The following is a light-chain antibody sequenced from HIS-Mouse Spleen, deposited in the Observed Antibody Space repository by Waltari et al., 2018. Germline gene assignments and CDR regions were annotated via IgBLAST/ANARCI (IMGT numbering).Light chain of an antibody. CDR1: QSVSSY. CDR2: DAS. V-gene: IGKV3-11*01. Sequence: EIVLTHSPATLSLSPGERATLSCRASQSVSSYLAWYQQKPGQAPRLLIYDASNRATGIPARFSGSGSGTDFTLTISSLEPEDFAVYYCQQRSNWPLFGQGTKLEIK. CDR3: QQRSNWPL. J-gene: IGKJ2*01.